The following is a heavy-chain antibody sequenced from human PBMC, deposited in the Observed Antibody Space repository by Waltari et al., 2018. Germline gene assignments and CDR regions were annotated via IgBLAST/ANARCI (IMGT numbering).Heavy chain of an antibody. CDR2: ISGSGGST. CDR3: AKAPTSSGWYGWFDP. D-gene: IGHD6-19*01. Sequence: EVQLLESGGGLVQPGGSLRLSCAASGFTFSSYAMSWVRPAPGKGLEWVSAISGSGGSTYYADSVKGRFTISRDNSKNTLYLQMNSLRAEDTAVYYCAKAPTSSGWYGWFDPWGQGTLVTVSS. V-gene: IGHV3-23*01. CDR1: GFTFSSYA. J-gene: IGHJ5*02.